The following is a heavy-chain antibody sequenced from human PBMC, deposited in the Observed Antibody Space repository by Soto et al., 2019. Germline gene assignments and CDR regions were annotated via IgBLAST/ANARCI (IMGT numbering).Heavy chain of an antibody. CDR3: ARGALEGYYGSGSHNWFDP. V-gene: IGHV4-30-4*01. CDR1: GGSISSGDYY. CDR2: IYYSGST. Sequence: SETLSLTCTVSGGSISSGDYYWSWIRQPPGKGLEWIGYIYYSGSTYYNPSLKSRVTLSVDTSKNQFSLKLSSVTAADTAVYYCARGALEGYYGSGSHNWFDPWGQGTLVTVSS. J-gene: IGHJ5*02. D-gene: IGHD3-10*01.